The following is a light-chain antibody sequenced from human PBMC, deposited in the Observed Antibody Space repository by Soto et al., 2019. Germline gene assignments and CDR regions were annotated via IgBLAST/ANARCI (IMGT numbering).Light chain of an antibody. CDR2: DAS. CDR3: QQRHNWPLT. CDR1: QSVSND. V-gene: IGKV3-11*01. Sequence: EIVLTQSPFTLSFSPVERSTLSFRASQSVSNDLAWYQQKPGQSPRLLIYDASNRAAGIPARFSGSGSGTDFTLTISGLEPEDFAVYYCQQRHNWPLTFGGGTKVDIK. J-gene: IGKJ4*01.